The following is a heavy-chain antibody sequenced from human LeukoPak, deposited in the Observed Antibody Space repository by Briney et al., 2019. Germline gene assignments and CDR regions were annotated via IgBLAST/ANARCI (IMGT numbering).Heavy chain of an antibody. CDR2: ISSSSSTI. V-gene: IGHV3-48*01. CDR1: GFTFSSYS. J-gene: IGHJ4*02. D-gene: IGHD4-17*01. CDR3: AREIDDYGDYILGY. Sequence: GGSLRLSCAASGFTFSSYSMNWVRQAPGKGLEWVSYISSSSSTIYYADSVKGRFTISRDNAKNSLYLQMNSLRAEDTAVYYCAREIDDYGDYILGYWGQGTPVTVSS.